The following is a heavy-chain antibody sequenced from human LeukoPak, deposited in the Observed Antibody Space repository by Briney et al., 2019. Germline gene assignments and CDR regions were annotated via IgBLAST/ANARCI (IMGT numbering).Heavy chain of an antibody. D-gene: IGHD3-10*01. J-gene: IGHJ4*02. CDR1: GYTFTGYY. V-gene: IGHV1-2*02. CDR2: INPNSGGT. Sequence: ASVKVSCKASGYTFTGYYMHWVRQAPGQGLEWMGWINPNSGGTNYAQKFQGRVTMTRDTAISTAYMELSRLRCDETAVYYCARDQAYGITMVRGVIISQWGQGTLVTVSS. CDR3: ARDQAYGITMVRGVIISQ.